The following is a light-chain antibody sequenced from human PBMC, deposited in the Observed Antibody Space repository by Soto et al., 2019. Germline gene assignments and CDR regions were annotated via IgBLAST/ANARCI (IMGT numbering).Light chain of an antibody. J-gene: IGKJ4*01. V-gene: IGKV3-15*01. CDR2: GAS. CDR3: QQYDNWPLT. CDR1: QSVYSN. Sequence: EIVMTQSPATLSVSPGERATLSCRASQSVYSNLAWYQQKPGQAPRFLIYGASTRATGIPDRLSGSGSGTEFTLTISRLQSEDFAVYYCQQYDNWPLTFGGGTKVDIK.